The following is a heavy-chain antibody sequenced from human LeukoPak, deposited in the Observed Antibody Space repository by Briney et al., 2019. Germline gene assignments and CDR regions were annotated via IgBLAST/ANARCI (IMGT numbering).Heavy chain of an antibody. Sequence: ASVTVSCTASGYTFTSYYMHWVRQAPGQGLEWMRIINPSGGSTSYAQKFQGRVTITRDTSASIVYMELSSLRSEDTAVYYCARGIWSDHLVAYFLDSWGQGTLVTVSS. J-gene: IGHJ4*02. CDR3: ARGIWSDHLVAYFLDS. CDR1: GYTFTSYY. V-gene: IGHV1-46*01. D-gene: IGHD5-12*01. CDR2: INPSGGST.